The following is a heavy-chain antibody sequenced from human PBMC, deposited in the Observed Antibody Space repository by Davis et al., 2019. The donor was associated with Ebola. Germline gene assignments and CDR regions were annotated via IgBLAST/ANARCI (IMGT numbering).Heavy chain of an antibody. J-gene: IGHJ6*03. V-gene: IGHV3-15*01. CDR1: GFTFSNAW. D-gene: IGHD2-2*01. CDR2: IKSKTDGGTT. Sequence: GESLKISCAASGFTFSNAWMSWVRQAPGKGLEWVGRIKSKTDGGTTDYAAPVKGRFTISRDDSKNTLYLQMNSLKTEDTAVYYCTTDPRGKDCSSTSCYYYYYMDVWGKGTTVTVSS. CDR3: TTDPRGKDCSSTSCYYYYYMDV.